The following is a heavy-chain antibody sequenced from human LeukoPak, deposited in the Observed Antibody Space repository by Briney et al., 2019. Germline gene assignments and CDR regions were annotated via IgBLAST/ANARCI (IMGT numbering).Heavy chain of an antibody. CDR2: IYPGDSDT. V-gene: IGHV5-51*01. J-gene: IGHJ5*02. Sequence: GESLKISCKGSGYSFTSYWIGWVRHMPGKGLEWMGNIYPGDSDTRYSPSFQGQVTISADKSISTAYLQWSSLKASDTAMYYCARQVSSTWSGANWFDPWGQGTLVTVSS. CDR3: ARQVSSTWSGANWFDP. D-gene: IGHD6-13*01. CDR1: GYSFTSYW.